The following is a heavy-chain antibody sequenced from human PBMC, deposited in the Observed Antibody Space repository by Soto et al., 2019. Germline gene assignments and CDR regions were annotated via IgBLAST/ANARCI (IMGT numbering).Heavy chain of an antibody. CDR1: GYTFTSYG. Sequence: VASVQASCKASGYTFTSYGISWVRQAPGQGLEWMGWISAYNGNTNYAQKLQGRVTMTTDTSTSTAYMELRSLRSDDTAVYYCARGEDGYNDFWSGYSPNWCDP. V-gene: IGHV1-18*01. D-gene: IGHD3-3*01. CDR3: ARGEDGYNDFWSGYSPNWCDP. CDR2: ISAYNGNT. J-gene: IGHJ5*02.